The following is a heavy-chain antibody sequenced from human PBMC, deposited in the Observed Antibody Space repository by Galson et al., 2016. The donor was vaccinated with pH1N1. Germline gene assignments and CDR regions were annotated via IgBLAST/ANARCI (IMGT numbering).Heavy chain of an antibody. Sequence: ETLSLTCTVSGASISNSNYYWGWIRQPPGKGLEWIANIYYSGITYYDASLKSRVTISVDTSKKQSSLKLNSVIAADTAVYYCARLWYGEYIDYWGQGTRVTVSS. CDR3: ARLWYGEYIDY. V-gene: IGHV4-39*01. CDR2: IYYSGIT. J-gene: IGHJ4*02. CDR1: GASISNSNYY. D-gene: IGHD3-10*01.